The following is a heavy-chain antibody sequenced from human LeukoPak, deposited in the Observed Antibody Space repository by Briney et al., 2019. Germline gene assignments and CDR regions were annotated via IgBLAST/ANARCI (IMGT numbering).Heavy chain of an antibody. V-gene: IGHV1-2*02. CDR3: ARNGGYNWNYVPYY. D-gene: IGHD1-7*01. J-gene: IGHJ4*02. CDR1: GYTFTGYY. Sequence: ASVRVSCKASGYTFTGYYMHWVRQAPGQGLEWMGWINPNSGGTNYAQKFQGRVTMTRDTSISTAYMELSRLRSDDTAVYYCARNGGYNWNYVPYYWGQGTLVTVSS. CDR2: INPNSGGT.